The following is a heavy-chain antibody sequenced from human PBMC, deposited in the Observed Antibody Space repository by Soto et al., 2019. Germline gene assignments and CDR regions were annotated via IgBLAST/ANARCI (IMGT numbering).Heavy chain of an antibody. J-gene: IGHJ4*02. D-gene: IGHD5-12*01. CDR1: GGSFSGYY. Sequence: PSETLSLTXAVYGGSFSGYYWSWIRQTPGKGLEWIGESNHSGSTNYNPSLKSRVTISVDTSKNQFSLKLSSVTAADTALYYCARGGISVATIIDYWGQGTLVTVSS. CDR3: ARGGISVATIIDY. V-gene: IGHV4-34*01. CDR2: SNHSGST.